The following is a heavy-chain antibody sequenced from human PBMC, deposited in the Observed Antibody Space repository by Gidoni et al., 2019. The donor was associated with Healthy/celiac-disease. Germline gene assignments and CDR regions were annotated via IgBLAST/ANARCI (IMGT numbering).Heavy chain of an antibody. CDR2: ISWNSGSI. J-gene: IGHJ6*02. CDR3: AKLGYYYGMDV. V-gene: IGHV3-9*01. CDR1: GFTFDDYA. Sequence: EVQLVESGGGLVQPGRSLRLSCAASGFTFDDYAMHWVRQAPGKGLEVVSGISWNSGSIGYADSVKGRFTISRDNAKNSLYLQMNSLRAEDTALYYCAKLGYYYGMDVWGQGTTVTVSS.